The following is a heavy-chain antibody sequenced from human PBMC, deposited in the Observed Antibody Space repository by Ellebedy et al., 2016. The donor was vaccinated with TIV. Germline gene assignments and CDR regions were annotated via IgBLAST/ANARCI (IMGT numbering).Heavy chain of an antibody. V-gene: IGHV3-21*01. CDR3: ARYTAMVSDY. Sequence: PGGSLRLSCAASGFTFSSYSMNRVSQAPGQGLEWVASITRSNGSYIYYADSVRGRFTISSDNAKNALYLQMNIRRAEETAVYYCARYTAMVSDYWGQGTLVTVSS. D-gene: IGHD5-18*01. CDR2: ITRSNGSYI. J-gene: IGHJ4*02. CDR1: GFTFSSYS.